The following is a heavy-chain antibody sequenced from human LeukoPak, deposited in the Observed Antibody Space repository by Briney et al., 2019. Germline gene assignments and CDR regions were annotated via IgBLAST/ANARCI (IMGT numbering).Heavy chain of an antibody. CDR2: IYPGDSDT. J-gene: IGHJ4*02. CDR1: GYSFTSYW. Sequence: GESLKISCKGSGYSFTSYWIGWVRQMPGKGLEWMGIIYPGDSDTRYSPSFQGQVTISADKSISTAYLPWSSLKASDTAMYYCASGRRYYDYVWGSYRYTDSFYFDYWGQGTLVTVSS. CDR3: ASGRRYYDYVWGSYRYTDSFYFDY. V-gene: IGHV5-51*01. D-gene: IGHD3-16*02.